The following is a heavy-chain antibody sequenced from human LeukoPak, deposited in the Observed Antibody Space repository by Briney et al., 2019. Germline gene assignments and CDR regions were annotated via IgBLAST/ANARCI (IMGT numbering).Heavy chain of an antibody. Sequence: SVKVSCKASGGTFSSYAISWVRQAPGQGLEWMGGIIPIFGTASYAQKFQGRVTITTDESTSTAYMELSSLRSEDTAVYYCARVETVVVMGDGYFDYWGQGTLVTVSS. V-gene: IGHV1-69*05. CDR3: ARVETVVVMGDGYFDY. J-gene: IGHJ4*02. CDR2: IIPIFGTA. D-gene: IGHD3-22*01. CDR1: GGTFSSYA.